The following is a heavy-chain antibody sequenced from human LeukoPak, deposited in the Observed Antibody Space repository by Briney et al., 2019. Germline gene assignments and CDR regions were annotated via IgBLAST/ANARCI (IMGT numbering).Heavy chain of an antibody. CDR3: ARGTALGNPWFDP. J-gene: IGHJ5*02. CDR2: INPNSGGT. Sequence: GASVKVSCKASGYTFTGYYMHWVRQAPGQGLEWMGWINPNSGGTNYAQKFQGRVTMTRDTSISTAYMELSGLRSDDTAVYYCARGTALGNPWFDPWGQGTLVTVSS. V-gene: IGHV1-2*02. CDR1: GYTFTGYY. D-gene: IGHD6-13*01.